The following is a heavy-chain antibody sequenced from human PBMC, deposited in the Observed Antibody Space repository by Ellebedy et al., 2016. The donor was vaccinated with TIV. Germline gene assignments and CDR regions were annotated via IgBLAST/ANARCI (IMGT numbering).Heavy chain of an antibody. CDR1: GFTFSNYS. D-gene: IGHD2-2*01. Sequence: GESLKISCAASGFTFSNYSMNWVRQAPGKGLEWVSSINCSSSYISYADSVKGRFTISRDNAKNTLYLQMNGLRAEDTAVYYCAKQKSTSAGSSDIWGQGAMVTVSS. CDR2: INCSSSYI. J-gene: IGHJ3*02. CDR3: AKQKSTSAGSSDI. V-gene: IGHV3-21*01.